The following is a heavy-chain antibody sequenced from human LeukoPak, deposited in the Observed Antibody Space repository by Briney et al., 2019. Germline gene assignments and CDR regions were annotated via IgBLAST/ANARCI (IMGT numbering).Heavy chain of an antibody. Sequence: KPSETLSLTCTVSGDSISTYHWNWIRKPPGKGLEWIGYMQSTGNSNYNPSLKNRVNIFVDMSKNHFVLNLRSVTAADTAVYYCARDKRHSYGCYFDPWGQGMLVTVSS. CDR3: ARDKRHSYGCYFDP. CDR2: MQSTGNS. CDR1: GDSISTYH. J-gene: IGHJ4*02. D-gene: IGHD5-18*01. V-gene: IGHV4-59*01.